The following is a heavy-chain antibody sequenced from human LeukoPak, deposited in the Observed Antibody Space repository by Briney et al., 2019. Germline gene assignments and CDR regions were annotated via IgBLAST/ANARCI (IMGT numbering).Heavy chain of an antibody. CDR2: IYYSGST. CDR1: GGSISRYY. D-gene: IGHD4-17*01. Sequence: PSETLSLTCTVFGGSISRYYWSWIRQPPGKGLEWIGYIYYSGSTNYNPSLKSRVTISVDTSKNQFSLKMNSVTAADTAVYYCARAADYGDYNWFDPWDQGTLVTVSS. V-gene: IGHV4-59*01. CDR3: ARAADYGDYNWFDP. J-gene: IGHJ5*02.